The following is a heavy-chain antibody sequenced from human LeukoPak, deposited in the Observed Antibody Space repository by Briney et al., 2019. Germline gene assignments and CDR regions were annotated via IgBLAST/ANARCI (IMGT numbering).Heavy chain of an antibody. Sequence: GASVKVSCKAAGYTFTSYGISWVRQAPGQGLEWMVWISAYNGNTNYAQKLQGRVTMTTDTSTSTAYMELRSLRSDDTAVYYCARVRAYDSSGYYYVGPLDYWGQGTLVTVSS. J-gene: IGHJ4*02. D-gene: IGHD3-22*01. V-gene: IGHV1-18*01. CDR1: GYTFTSYG. CDR2: ISAYNGNT. CDR3: ARVRAYDSSGYYYVGPLDY.